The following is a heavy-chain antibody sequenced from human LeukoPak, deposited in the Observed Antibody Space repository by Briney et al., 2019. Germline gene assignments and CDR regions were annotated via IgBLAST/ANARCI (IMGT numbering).Heavy chain of an antibody. CDR3: AREPPYYYDSSGYQDY. D-gene: IGHD3-22*01. V-gene: IGHV3-7*01. CDR2: IKQDGSEK. Sequence: GGSPRLSCAASGFTFSSYWMSWVRQAPGKGLEWVANIKQDGSEKYYVDSVKGRFTISRDNAKNSLYLQMNSLRAEDTAVYYCAREPPYYYDSSGYQDYWGQGTLVTVSS. CDR1: GFTFSSYW. J-gene: IGHJ4*02.